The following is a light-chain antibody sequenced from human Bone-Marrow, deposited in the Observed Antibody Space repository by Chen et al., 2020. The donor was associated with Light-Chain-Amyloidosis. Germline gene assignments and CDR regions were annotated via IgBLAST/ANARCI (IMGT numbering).Light chain of an antibody. V-gene: IGLV3-21*02. J-gene: IGLJ3*02. CDR1: TIVSTS. CDR3: QVWDRSSDRPV. Sequence: SYVLTQPSSVSVAPGQTATIACGGNTIVSTSVHWYQQTPGQAPLLVVYDDSDRPSGIPARLAGANSGNTATVTISRREAGDEADYYCQVWDRSSDRPVFGGGTKLTVL. CDR2: DDS.